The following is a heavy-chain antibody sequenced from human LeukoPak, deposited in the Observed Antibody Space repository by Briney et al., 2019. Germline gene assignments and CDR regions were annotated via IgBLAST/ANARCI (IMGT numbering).Heavy chain of an antibody. D-gene: IGHD3-10*01. CDR2: ISYDGSNK. J-gene: IGHJ4*02. CDR3: AKAITMVRGAITGYYFDY. V-gene: IGHV3-30-3*01. CDR1: GFTFSSYA. Sequence: GGSLRLSCAASGFTFSSYAMHWVRQAPGKGLEWVAVISYDGSNKYYADSVKGRFTISRDNSKNSLYLQMNSLRTEDTALYYCAKAITMVRGAITGYYFDYWGQGTLVTVSS.